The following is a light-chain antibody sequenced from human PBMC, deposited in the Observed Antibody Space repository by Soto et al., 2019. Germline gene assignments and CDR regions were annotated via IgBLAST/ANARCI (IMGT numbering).Light chain of an antibody. J-gene: IGLJ2*01. CDR1: SSDVGGYNY. Sequence: QSALTQPASVSGSPGQSITISCIGTSSDVGGYNYVSWYQQHPGEAPKLAIYDVSNRPSGVSNRFSGSKSDNTASLTISGLQAEDEADYYCSSYTSSSTPWVLGGGTKLTVL. CDR2: DVS. V-gene: IGLV2-14*01. CDR3: SSYTSSSTPWV.